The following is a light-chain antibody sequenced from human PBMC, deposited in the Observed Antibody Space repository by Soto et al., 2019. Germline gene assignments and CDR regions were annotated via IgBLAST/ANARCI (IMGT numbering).Light chain of an antibody. CDR1: QSISTY. CDR3: QQYYNVPIT. CDR2: ATS. J-gene: IGKJ5*01. V-gene: IGKV1-33*01. Sequence: DIQMTQSPSSLSASVGDRVTITCRASQSISTYLHWYQQKPGTAPKLLIYATSNLQSGVPSRFSGSGSGTDFTFTISSLQSEDIATYYCQQYYNVPITFGQGTRLEI.